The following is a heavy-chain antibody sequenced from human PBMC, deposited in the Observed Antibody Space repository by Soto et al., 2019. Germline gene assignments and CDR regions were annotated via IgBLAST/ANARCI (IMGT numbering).Heavy chain of an antibody. CDR1: GYTFTSDY. V-gene: IGHV1-46*03. Sequence: ASVKVSCKASGYTFTSDYMHWVLQAPGQGLEWMGIINPSGGSTSYAQKFQGRVTMTRDTSTSTVYMELSSLRSEDTAVYYCARVGMELDSHRRRPMRPLHNVFDFWVQGTMVTVSS. CDR3: ARVGMELDSHRRRPMRPLHNVFDF. J-gene: IGHJ3*01. CDR2: INPSGGST. D-gene: IGHD1-7*01.